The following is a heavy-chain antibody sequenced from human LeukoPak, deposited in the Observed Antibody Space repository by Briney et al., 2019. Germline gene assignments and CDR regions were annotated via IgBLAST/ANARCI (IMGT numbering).Heavy chain of an antibody. Sequence: GGSLRLSCAAPGFTFSSYSMNWVRQAPGKGLEWVSSISSRSTHRYYADSVKGRFTISRDDAKNSLYLQMNSLRAEDTAVYYCRVFYYDSSGRAHDYWGQGTLVTVSS. CDR2: ISSRSTHR. CDR3: RVFYYDSSGRAHDY. V-gene: IGHV3-21*01. D-gene: IGHD3-22*01. J-gene: IGHJ4*02. CDR1: GFTFSSYS.